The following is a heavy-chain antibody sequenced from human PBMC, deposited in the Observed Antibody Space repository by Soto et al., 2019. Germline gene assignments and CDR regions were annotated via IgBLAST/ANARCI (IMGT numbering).Heavy chain of an antibody. D-gene: IGHD6-6*01. J-gene: IGHJ4*02. V-gene: IGHV1-18*01. CDR2: ISAYNGNT. Sequence: GASVKVSCKDSGFTFTSQGISWVRQAPGQRLEWMGWISAYNGNTNYAQKLQGRVTMTTDTSTSTAYVELRSLRSDDTAVYYCARDQSIAARPGRSIRLGFSPFDYWGQGTLVTVSS. CDR1: GFTFTSQG. CDR3: ARDQSIAARPGRSIRLGFSPFDY.